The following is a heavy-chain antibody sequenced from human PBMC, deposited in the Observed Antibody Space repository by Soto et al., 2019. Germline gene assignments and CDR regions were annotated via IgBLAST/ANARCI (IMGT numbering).Heavy chain of an antibody. D-gene: IGHD1-7*01. Sequence: QVQLVQSGAEVKKPGSSVKVSCKASGGTFSSYTISWVRQAPGQGLEWMGRIIPILGIANYAQKFQGRVTITADKSTSTAYMELSSPRSEDTAVYYCARGGITGTTSRYYYYYMDVWGKGTTVTVSS. CDR1: GGTFSSYT. J-gene: IGHJ6*03. CDR2: IIPILGIA. CDR3: ARGGITGTTSRYYYYYMDV. V-gene: IGHV1-69*02.